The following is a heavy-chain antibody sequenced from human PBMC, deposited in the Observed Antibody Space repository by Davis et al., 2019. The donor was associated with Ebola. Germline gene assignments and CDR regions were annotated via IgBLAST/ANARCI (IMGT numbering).Heavy chain of an antibody. D-gene: IGHD2-15*01. CDR1: GGTFSSYA. J-gene: IGHJ4*02. Sequence: SVKVSCKGSGGTFSSYALSWVRQAPGQGLEWMGGIIPMLGITDYAQTFQGRVTITADKSTSSAYMELSSLRSEDTAVYYCARGWAYCSGGSCHSSNYFAYWGQGTLVTVSS. CDR2: IIPMLGIT. V-gene: IGHV1-69*10. CDR3: ARGWAYCSGGSCHSSNYFAY.